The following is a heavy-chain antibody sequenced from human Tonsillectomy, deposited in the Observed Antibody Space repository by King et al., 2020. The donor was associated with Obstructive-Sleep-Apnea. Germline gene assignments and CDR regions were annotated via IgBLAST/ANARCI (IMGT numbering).Heavy chain of an antibody. D-gene: IGHD5-24*01. CDR3: AKSGSRAFQL. CDR2: MHPNSGNA. CDR1: GYTFTGSE. J-gene: IGHJ1*01. Sequence: QLVQSGAEVKKAGASVRVSCKASGYTFTGSEIHWVRQALGQGLEWMGWMHPNSGNAACALRFRGRVTMTRGIATNTAYMDLGSLRLDDTAVYFCAKSGSRAFQLWGQGTLVSVSA. V-gene: IGHV1-8*02.